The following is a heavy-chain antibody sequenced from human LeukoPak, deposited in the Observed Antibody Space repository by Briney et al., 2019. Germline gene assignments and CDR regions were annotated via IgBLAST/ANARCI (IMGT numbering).Heavy chain of an antibody. J-gene: IGHJ3*02. CDR1: GGPISNITNSNW. CDR3: ARGGGYNWFDAFDI. V-gene: IGHV4-4*02. Sequence: SETLSLTCAVSGGPISNITNSNWWSWVRQPPGKGLEWIGEIYHSGSTNYNPSLKSRVTISVDKSKNQFSLKLSSVTAADTAVYYCARGGGYNWFDAFDIWGQGTMVTVSS. D-gene: IGHD5-24*01. CDR2: IYHSGST.